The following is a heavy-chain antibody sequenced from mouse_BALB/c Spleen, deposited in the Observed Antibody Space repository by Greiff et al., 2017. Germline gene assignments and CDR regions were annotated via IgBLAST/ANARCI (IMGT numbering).Heavy chain of an antibody. V-gene: IGHV1-5*01. CDR2: IYPGNSDT. D-gene: IGHD1-1*01. CDR1: GYTFTSYW. Sequence: EVQLQQSGTVLARPGASVKMSCKASGYTFTSYWMHWVKQRPGQGLEWIGAIYPGNSDTSYNQKFKGKAKLTAVTSTSTAYMELSSLTNEDSAVYYCTRDYGSPNYYAMDYWGQGTSVTVSS. J-gene: IGHJ4*01. CDR3: TRDYGSPNYYAMDY.